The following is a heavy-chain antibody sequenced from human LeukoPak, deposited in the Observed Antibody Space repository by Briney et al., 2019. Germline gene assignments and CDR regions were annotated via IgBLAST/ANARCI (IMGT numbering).Heavy chain of an antibody. J-gene: IGHJ4*02. CDR1: GYTFTSNY. CDR2: IYPRDSST. V-gene: IGHV1-46*01. Sequence: ASVKVSCKASGYTFTSNYIHWVRQAPGQGLEWMGMIYPRDSSTSYAQKFQGRVTVTRDTSTSTVHMEQSGLRSEDTAVYYCARDQEGFDYWGQGTLVTVSS. CDR3: ARDQEGFDY.